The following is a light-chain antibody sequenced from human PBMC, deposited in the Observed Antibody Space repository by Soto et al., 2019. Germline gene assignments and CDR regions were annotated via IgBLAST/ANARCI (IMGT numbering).Light chain of an antibody. V-gene: IGKV1-5*01. CDR1: QSISSW. Sequence: DIHMTQSPSTLSASVGDRVTITCRASQSISSWLAWYQQRPGKAPKLLIYEASTLKSGVPSRFSGGGSGTEFTLTISSLQPDDFATYYCQQYISYPPYTLGQGTRLEIK. CDR2: EAS. J-gene: IGKJ2*01. CDR3: QQYISYPPYT.